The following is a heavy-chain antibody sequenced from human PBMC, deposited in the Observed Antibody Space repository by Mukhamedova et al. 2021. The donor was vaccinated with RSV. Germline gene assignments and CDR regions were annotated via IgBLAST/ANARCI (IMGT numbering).Heavy chain of an antibody. CDR3: ARGPTVIAARPGSVLF. D-gene: IGHD6-6*01. J-gene: IGHJ4*02. V-gene: IGHV1-2*02. Sequence: QAPGQGLEWMGWINPNSGGTNYAQKFQGRVTMTRDTSISTAYMELSRLRSDATAVYYCARGPTVIAARPGSVLFWGQGTLVTVSS. CDR2: INPNSGGT.